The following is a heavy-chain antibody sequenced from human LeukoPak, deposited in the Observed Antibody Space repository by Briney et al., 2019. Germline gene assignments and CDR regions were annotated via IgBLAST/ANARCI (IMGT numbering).Heavy chain of an antibody. D-gene: IGHD4-17*01. CDR2: IYGGGTT. J-gene: IGHJ4*02. Sequence: GGSLRLSCAASGFTVSSNYMSWVRQAPGKGLEGVSVIYGGGTTDYADSGKGRFTISRDNSKNTLYLQMNSLRAEDTAVYYCARTGSTVTMLYPFDHWGQGTLVTVSS. CDR1: GFTVSSNY. V-gene: IGHV3-53*01. CDR3: ARTGSTVTMLYPFDH.